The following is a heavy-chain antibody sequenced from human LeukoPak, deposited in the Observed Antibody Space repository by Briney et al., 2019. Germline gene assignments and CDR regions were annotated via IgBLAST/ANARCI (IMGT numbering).Heavy chain of an antibody. CDR1: GGSISGYH. CDR3: ARFSRLFHSSVHYLDY. V-gene: IGHV4-59*08. J-gene: IGHJ4*02. D-gene: IGHD3-22*01. CDR2: MHSTGVD. Sequence: SETLSLTCTVSGGSISGYHCSWIRQPPGQGLEWIAYMHSTGVDNYSPSLRSRVTMSVDTSKNQCSLKLNSVSAADSAVYYCARFSRLFHSSVHYLDYWRPGILVTVSS.